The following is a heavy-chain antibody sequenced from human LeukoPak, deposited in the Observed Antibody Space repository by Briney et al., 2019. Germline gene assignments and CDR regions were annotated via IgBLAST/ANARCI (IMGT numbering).Heavy chain of an antibody. CDR3: ATDHSMADTAWWFDP. D-gene: IGHD5-24*01. Sequence: ASVKVSCKASGYTITNNYMHWVRLAPGQGLEWMGVINPSGTGTSYAQKFQGRITMSRDTSTSTVYMELSSLRSEDTAFYYCATDHSMADTAWWFDPWGQGTLVTVSS. J-gene: IGHJ5*02. CDR1: GYTITNNY. CDR2: INPSGTGT. V-gene: IGHV1-46*01.